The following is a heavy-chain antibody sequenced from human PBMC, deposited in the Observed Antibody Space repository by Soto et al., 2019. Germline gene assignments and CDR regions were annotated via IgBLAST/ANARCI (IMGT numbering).Heavy chain of an antibody. D-gene: IGHD2-2*01. V-gene: IGHV1-8*01. CDR3: ARVARYCSSTSCYDYYYYYMDV. J-gene: IGHJ6*03. Sequence: QVQLVQSGAEVKKPGASVKVSCKASGYTFTSYDINWVRQATGQGLEWMGWMNPNSGNTGYAQKFQGRVTMTSNTSISTAYIELSSLRSDDTAVYYCARVARYCSSTSCYDYYYYYMDVWGKGTTVPVSS. CDR1: GYTFTSYD. CDR2: MNPNSGNT.